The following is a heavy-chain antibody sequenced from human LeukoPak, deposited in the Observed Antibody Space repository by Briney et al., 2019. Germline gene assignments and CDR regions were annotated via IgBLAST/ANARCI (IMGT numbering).Heavy chain of an antibody. CDR1: GFTVSSNY. Sequence: GGSLRLSCAASGFTVSSNYMSWVRQAPGKGLEWVSVIYSGGSTCYADSVKGRFTISRDNSKNTLYLQMNSLRAEDTAVYYCARALLWFGELFDYGMDVWGKGTTVTVSS. CDR3: ARALLWFGELFDYGMDV. V-gene: IGHV3-53*01. J-gene: IGHJ6*04. CDR2: IYSGGST. D-gene: IGHD3-10*01.